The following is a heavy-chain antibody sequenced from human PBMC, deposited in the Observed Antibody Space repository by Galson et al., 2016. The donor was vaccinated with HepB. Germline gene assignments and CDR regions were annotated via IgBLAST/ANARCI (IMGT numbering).Heavy chain of an antibody. D-gene: IGHD3-22*01. Sequence: SVKVSCKASGGTFGSYVISWVRQAPGQGLEWVGGIIPIFGTIDYAQKFQGRVTMTADKSTNTAYIELSSLRSEDTAVYYCAREPSYYYDNKPAAFDIWGQGTMVTVSA. CDR3: AREPSYYYDNKPAAFDI. J-gene: IGHJ3*02. CDR1: GGTFGSYV. CDR2: IIPIFGTI. V-gene: IGHV1-69*06.